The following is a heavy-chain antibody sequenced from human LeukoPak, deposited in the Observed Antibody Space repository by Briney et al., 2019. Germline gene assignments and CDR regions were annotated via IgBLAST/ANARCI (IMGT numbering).Heavy chain of an antibody. Sequence: SVKVSCKASGFTFTSSAMQWVRQARGQRLEWIGWIVVGSGNTNYAQKFQGRVTMTRDTSISTAYMELSRLRSDDTAVYYCARAETTTSPFDYWGQGTLVTVPS. D-gene: IGHD2/OR15-2a*01. CDR1: GFTFTSSA. CDR3: ARAETTTSPFDY. V-gene: IGHV1-58*02. J-gene: IGHJ4*02. CDR2: IVVGSGNT.